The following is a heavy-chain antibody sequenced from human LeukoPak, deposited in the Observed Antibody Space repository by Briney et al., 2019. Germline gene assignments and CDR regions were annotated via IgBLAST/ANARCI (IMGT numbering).Heavy chain of an antibody. CDR3: ARAVTYYYGSVTYDWFDP. D-gene: IGHD3-10*01. J-gene: IGHJ5*02. CDR1: EFSVGSNY. V-gene: IGHV3-74*01. Sequence: GGSLRLSCAASEFSVGSNYMTWVRQAPGKGLVWVSRIKSDGSSIYADSVKGRFTIFRDNAKNTLYLQMNSLRAEDTAVYYCARAVTYYYGSVTYDWFDPWGQGTLVTVSS. CDR2: IKSDGSSI.